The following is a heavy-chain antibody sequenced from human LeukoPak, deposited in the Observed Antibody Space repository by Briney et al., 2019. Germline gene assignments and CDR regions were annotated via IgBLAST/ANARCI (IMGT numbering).Heavy chain of an antibody. Sequence: ASVKVSCKASGGTFSSYAISWVRRAPGQGLEWMGGIIPIFGTANYAQKFQGRVTITADESTSTAYMELSSLRSEDTAVYYCARGICGGDCYTNWFDPWGQGTLVTVSS. CDR1: GGTFSSYA. V-gene: IGHV1-69*13. J-gene: IGHJ5*02. D-gene: IGHD2-21*01. CDR2: IIPIFGTA. CDR3: ARGICGGDCYTNWFDP.